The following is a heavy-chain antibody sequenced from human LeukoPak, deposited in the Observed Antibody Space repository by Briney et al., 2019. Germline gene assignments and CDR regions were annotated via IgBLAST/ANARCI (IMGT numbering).Heavy chain of an antibody. V-gene: IGHV3-30-3*01. CDR2: ISYDGSNK. CDR1: GFTFSSYA. D-gene: IGHD1-26*01. J-gene: IGHJ4*02. CDR3: ARDPFDYYGPYYLDY. Sequence: QPGGSLRLSCAASGFTFSSYAMHWVRQAPGKGLEWVAVISYDGSNKYYADSVKGRFTISRDNSKNTLYLQMNSLRAEDTAVYYCARDPFDYYGPYYLDYWGQGTLVTVSS.